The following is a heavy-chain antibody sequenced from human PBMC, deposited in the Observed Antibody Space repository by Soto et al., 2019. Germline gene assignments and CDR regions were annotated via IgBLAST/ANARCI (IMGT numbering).Heavy chain of an antibody. J-gene: IGHJ6*02. D-gene: IGHD4-4*01. CDR2: INSDGSST. Sequence: GGSLRLSCAASGFTFSSYWMHWVRQAPGKGLVWVSRINSDGSSTSYADSVKGRFTISRDNAKNTLSLQMNSLRAEDTAVYYCARAPTKSYSTPRYYGMDVWGQGTTVTV. CDR3: ARAPTKSYSTPRYYGMDV. V-gene: IGHV3-74*01. CDR1: GFTFSSYW.